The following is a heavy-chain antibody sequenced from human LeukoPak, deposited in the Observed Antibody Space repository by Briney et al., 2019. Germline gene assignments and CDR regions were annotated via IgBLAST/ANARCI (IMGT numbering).Heavy chain of an antibody. D-gene: IGHD3-3*01. Sequence: SETLSLTCTVSGGSISSYYWSWIRQPAGKGLEWIGRIYTSGSTNYNPSLKSRVTMSVDTSKNQFSLKLSSVTAADTAVYYCAREDTIFGVVILAFDIWGQGTMVTVSS. CDR2: IYTSGST. V-gene: IGHV4-4*07. CDR3: AREDTIFGVVILAFDI. CDR1: GGSISSYY. J-gene: IGHJ3*02.